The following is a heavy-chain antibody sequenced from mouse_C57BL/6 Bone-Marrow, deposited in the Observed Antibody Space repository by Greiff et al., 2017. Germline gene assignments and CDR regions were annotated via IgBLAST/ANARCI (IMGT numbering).Heavy chain of an antibody. CDR3: SGGSTIVRRGFAY. CDR1: GFTFSDAW. V-gene: IGHV6-6*01. Sequence: EVKLMESGGGLVQPGGSMKLSCAASGFTFSDAWMDWVRQSPEKGLEWVAEIRNKANNHATYYAESVKGRFTISRDDSKSSVYLQMNSLRAEDTGIYYCSGGSTIVRRGFAYWGQGTLVTVSA. CDR2: IRNKANNHAT. D-gene: IGHD2-1*01. J-gene: IGHJ3*01.